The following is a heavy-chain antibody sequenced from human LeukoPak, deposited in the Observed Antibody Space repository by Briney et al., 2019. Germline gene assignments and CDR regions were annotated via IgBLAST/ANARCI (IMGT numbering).Heavy chain of an antibody. CDR1: GFTFSDYY. J-gene: IGHJ4*02. CDR2: ISSSSSYT. CDR3: ARSEMIVGASADY. D-gene: IGHD1-26*01. V-gene: IGHV3-11*06. Sequence: GGSLRLSCAASGFTFSDYYMSWIRQAPGKGLEWVSYISSSSSYTNYADSVKGRFTISRDNSKNTLYLQMNSLRAEDTAVYYCARSEMIVGASADYWGQGTLVTVSS.